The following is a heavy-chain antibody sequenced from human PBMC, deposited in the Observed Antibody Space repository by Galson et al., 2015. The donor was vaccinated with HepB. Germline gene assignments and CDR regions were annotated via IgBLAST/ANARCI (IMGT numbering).Heavy chain of an antibody. V-gene: IGHV3-23*01. J-gene: IGHJ4*02. CDR1: AFTFSSYA. CDR3: AAYSYSSSDSRDGFRY. Sequence: SLRLSCAASAFTFSSYAMNWVRQAPGKGLEWVSVIGISDSSTHYADSVKGRFTISRDKSKNTLYLQMNSLRAEDTAVYYCAAYSYSSSDSRDGFRYWGQGTLVTVSS. D-gene: IGHD2-2*01. CDR2: IGISDSST.